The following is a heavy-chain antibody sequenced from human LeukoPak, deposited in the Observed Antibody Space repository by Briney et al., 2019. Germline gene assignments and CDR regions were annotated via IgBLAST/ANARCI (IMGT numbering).Heavy chain of an antibody. Sequence: ASVKVSCKASGYTFTSYDINWVRQATGQGLEWMGGMNPNSGKTGYAQKFQGRVTITRNTSISTAYMELSSLRSEDTAVYYCARPLNPSSSGRYYFDYWGQGTLVTVSS. CDR3: ARPLNPSSSGRYYFDY. CDR2: MNPNSGKT. J-gene: IGHJ4*02. V-gene: IGHV1-8*01. D-gene: IGHD2-15*01. CDR1: GYTFTSYD.